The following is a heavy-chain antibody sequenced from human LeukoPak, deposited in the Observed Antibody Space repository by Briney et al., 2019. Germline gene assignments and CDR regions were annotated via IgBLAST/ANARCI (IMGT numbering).Heavy chain of an antibody. V-gene: IGHV4-59*01. CDR1: GGSISSYY. D-gene: IGHD3-10*01. CDR2: IYYSGST. CDR3: ARGGYYYGSGSFDY. Sequence: SETLSLTCTVSGGSISSYYWSWIRQPPGKGLEWIGYIYYSGSTNYNLSLKSRVTISVDTSKNQFSLKLSSVTAADTAVYYCARGGYYYGSGSFDYWGQGTLVTVSS. J-gene: IGHJ4*02.